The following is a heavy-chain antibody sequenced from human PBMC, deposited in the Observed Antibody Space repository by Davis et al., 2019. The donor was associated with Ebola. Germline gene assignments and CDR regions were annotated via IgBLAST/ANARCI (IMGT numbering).Heavy chain of an antibody. J-gene: IGHJ4*02. D-gene: IGHD4/OR15-4a*01. Sequence: MPSETLSLTCTVSAGSISRYYWSWIRQPPGPGREWVGYIYYSGSTNYNPSLKSRVTISVDTSKNQFSLKLTSVPAAYTAVCFCAGGDSGALDFWGQGALVTVSS. CDR2: IYYSGST. CDR3: AGGDSGALDF. CDR1: AGSISRYY. V-gene: IGHV4-59*12.